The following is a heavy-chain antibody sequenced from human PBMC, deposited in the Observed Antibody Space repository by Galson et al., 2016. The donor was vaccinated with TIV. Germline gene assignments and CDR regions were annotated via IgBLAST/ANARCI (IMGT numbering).Heavy chain of an antibody. CDR1: GYTFTSYG. D-gene: IGHD3-22*01. Sequence: SVKVSCKASGYTFTSYGISWVRQAPGQGLEWMGWISSYNGNTNYVQKLRGRVTMTTDTSTSTAYMELRRLRSDDTAVYYCARDTDYYDSSGGIDYWGQGTLVTVSS. V-gene: IGHV1-18*01. J-gene: IGHJ4*02. CDR2: ISSYNGNT. CDR3: ARDTDYYDSSGGIDY.